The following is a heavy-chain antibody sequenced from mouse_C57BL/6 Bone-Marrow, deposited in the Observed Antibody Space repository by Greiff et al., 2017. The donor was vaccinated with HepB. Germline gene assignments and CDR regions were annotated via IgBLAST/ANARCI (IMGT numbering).Heavy chain of an antibody. V-gene: IGHV14-3*01. CDR3: AREDLAYYYGSSPNWEFAY. CDR2: IDPANGNT. Sequence: EVKVVESVAELVRPGASVKLSCTASGFNIKNTYMHWVKQRPEQGLEWIGRIDPANGNTKYAPKFQGKATITADTSSNTAYLQLSSLTSEDTAIYYCAREDLAYYYGSSPNWEFAYWGQGTLVTVSA. D-gene: IGHD1-1*01. J-gene: IGHJ3*01. CDR1: GFNIKNTY.